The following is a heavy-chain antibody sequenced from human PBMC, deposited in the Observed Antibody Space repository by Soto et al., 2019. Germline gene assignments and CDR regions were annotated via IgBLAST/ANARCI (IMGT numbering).Heavy chain of an antibody. Sequence: SETLSLTCAVYGGSFSGYYWSWIRQPPGKGLEWIGEINHSGSTNYNPSLKSRVTISVDTSKNQFSLRLSSVTAADTAVYYCARAPDYGDHRFDYWGQGTLVTVSS. J-gene: IGHJ4*02. V-gene: IGHV4-34*01. CDR1: GGSFSGYY. CDR3: ARAPDYGDHRFDY. CDR2: INHSGST. D-gene: IGHD4-17*01.